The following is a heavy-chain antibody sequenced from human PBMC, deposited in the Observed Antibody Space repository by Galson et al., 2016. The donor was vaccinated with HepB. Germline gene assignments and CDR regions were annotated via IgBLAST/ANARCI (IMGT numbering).Heavy chain of an antibody. CDR1: GYKFTGKW. CDR2: IYPGDSDT. D-gene: IGHD2-15*01. CDR3: ARSACSGGACYSFWYFDI. J-gene: IGHJ2*01. V-gene: IGHV5-51*01. Sequence: QSGAEVKKPGESLKISCTTSGYKFTGKWIGWVRQKPRKGLEWMGIIYPGDSDTRYSPSFQGQVTISADKSTNTAHLQWSSLEASDTATYYCARSACSGGACYSFWYFDIWGRGTPVTVSS.